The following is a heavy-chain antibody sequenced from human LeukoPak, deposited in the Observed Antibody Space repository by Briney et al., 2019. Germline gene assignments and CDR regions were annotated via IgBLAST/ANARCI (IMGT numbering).Heavy chain of an antibody. V-gene: IGHV4-61*05. D-gene: IGHD4-17*01. CDR3: ASRRSDYGDYVLWFDP. CDR2: IYYSGST. CDR1: SGSISSSSYY. J-gene: IGHJ5*02. Sequence: SETLSLTCIVSSGSISSSSYYWSWIRQPPGKGLEWIGYIYYSGSTNYNPSLKSRVTISVDTSKNQFSLKLSSVTAADTAVYYCASRRSDYGDYVLWFDPWGQGTLVTVSS.